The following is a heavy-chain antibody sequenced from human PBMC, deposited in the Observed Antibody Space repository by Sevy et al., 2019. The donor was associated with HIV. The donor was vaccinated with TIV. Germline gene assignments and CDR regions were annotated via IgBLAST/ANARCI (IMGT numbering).Heavy chain of an antibody. Sequence: GGSLRLSCAASGFTFSDYYMSWIRRAPGKGLEWVSYISSSGSTIHYADSVKGRFTISRDNAKNSLYLQMNSLRAEDTAVYYCARAGDMTTVTNFDYWGQGTLVTVSS. V-gene: IGHV3-11*01. CDR2: ISSSGSTI. D-gene: IGHD4-17*01. CDR1: GFTFSDYY. J-gene: IGHJ4*02. CDR3: ARAGDMTTVTNFDY.